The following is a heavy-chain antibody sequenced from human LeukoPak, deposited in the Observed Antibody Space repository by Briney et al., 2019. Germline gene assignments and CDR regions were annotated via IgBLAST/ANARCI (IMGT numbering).Heavy chain of an antibody. J-gene: IGHJ4*02. D-gene: IGHD2-15*01. CDR2: ISSSGSTI. CDR3: ARVVVVAANPEYYFDY. Sequence: PGGSLRLSCAASGFTFSDYYMSWIRHAPGKGLEWVSYISSSGSTIYYADSVKGRFTISRDNAKNSLYLQMNSLRAEDTAVYYCARVVVVAANPEYYFDYWGQGTLVTVSS. V-gene: IGHV3-11*01. CDR1: GFTFSDYY.